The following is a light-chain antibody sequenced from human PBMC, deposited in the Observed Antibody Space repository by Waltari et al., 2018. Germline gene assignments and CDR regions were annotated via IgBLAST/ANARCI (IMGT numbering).Light chain of an antibody. CDR2: WAS. CDR1: QSVLYNSNNENY. J-gene: IGKJ3*01. V-gene: IGKV4-1*01. CDR3: QLYIATPFT. Sequence: DFVMTQSPDSLSVSLGERVTINCKSSQSVLYNSNNENYLSCYQQKPGLPPKVLIYWASSRGAGVPDRCSGGGSGTDFSLAISSLLAEDVAVYYCQLYIATPFTFGPGTRVDI.